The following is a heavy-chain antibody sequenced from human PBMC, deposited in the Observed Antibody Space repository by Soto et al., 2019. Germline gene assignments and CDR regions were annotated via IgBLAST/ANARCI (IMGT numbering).Heavy chain of an antibody. V-gene: IGHV1-3*01. D-gene: IGHD6-13*01. J-gene: IGHJ5*02. CDR1: GYTFTSYA. CDR3: ARDRIAAAGTRNWFDP. Sequence: QVHLVQSGAEVKKPGASVKVSCKASGYTFTSYAMHWVRQAPGQRLEWMGWINAGNGNTKYSQKFQDRVTITRDTSASTAYMELSSLISEDTAVYYCARDRIAAAGTRNWFDPWGQGTLVTVSS. CDR2: INAGNGNT.